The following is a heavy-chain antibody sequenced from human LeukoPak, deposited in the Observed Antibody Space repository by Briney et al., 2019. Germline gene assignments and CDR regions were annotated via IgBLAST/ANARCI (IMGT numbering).Heavy chain of an antibody. CDR2: IKQDGNEK. J-gene: IGHJ3*02. V-gene: IGHV3-7*03. D-gene: IGHD3-10*01. Sequence: PGGSPRLSCAVSGFTFSRYWMTWARQAPGKGLEWVASIKQDGNEKYYVDSVRGRFTISRDNAKNSLYLQMNSLRAEDTAVYYCARDLDFGSGRSLGAFDIWGQGTMVTVSS. CDR3: ARDLDFGSGRSLGAFDI. CDR1: GFTFSRYW.